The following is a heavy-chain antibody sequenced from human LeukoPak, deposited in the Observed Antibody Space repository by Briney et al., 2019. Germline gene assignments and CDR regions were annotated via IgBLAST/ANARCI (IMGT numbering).Heavy chain of an antibody. J-gene: IGHJ6*03. CDR2: INPNSGGT. V-gene: IGHV1-2*02. CDR3: ARASGSYHYYMDV. D-gene: IGHD1-26*01. CDR1: GYTFTGYY. Sequence: GASVKVSCKASGYTFTGYYMHWVRQAPGQGLEWMGWINPNSGGTNYAQKFQGRVTMTRDTSISTAYMELSRLRSDDTAVYYCARASGSYHYYMDVWGKGTTVTVSS.